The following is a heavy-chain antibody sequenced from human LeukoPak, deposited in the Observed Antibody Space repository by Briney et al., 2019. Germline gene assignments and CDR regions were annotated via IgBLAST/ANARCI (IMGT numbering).Heavy chain of an antibody. CDR2: INHSGST. D-gene: IGHD3-10*01. J-gene: IGHJ5*02. CDR3: ARGGVSLWLRGVLDP. CDR1: GGSFSGYY. Sequence: SETLSLTCAVYGGSFSGYYWSWIRQPPGKGLEWIGEINHSGSTNYNPSLKSRVTISVDTSKNQFSLKLSSVTAADTAVYYCARGGVSLWLRGVLDPWGQGTLVTVSS. V-gene: IGHV4-34*01.